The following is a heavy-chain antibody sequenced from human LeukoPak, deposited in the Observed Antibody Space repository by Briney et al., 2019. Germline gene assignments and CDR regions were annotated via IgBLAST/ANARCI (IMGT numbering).Heavy chain of an antibody. Sequence: SETLSLTCAVYGGSFSGYSWSWIRQPPGKGLEWIGEINHSGSTNYNPSLKSRVTISVDTSKKQFSLKLSSVTAADTAVYYCPRGRLLMWFDPWGQGTLVTVSS. V-gene: IGHV4-34*01. CDR3: PRGRLLMWFDP. D-gene: IGHD3-16*01. CDR1: GGSFSGYS. CDR2: INHSGST. J-gene: IGHJ5*02.